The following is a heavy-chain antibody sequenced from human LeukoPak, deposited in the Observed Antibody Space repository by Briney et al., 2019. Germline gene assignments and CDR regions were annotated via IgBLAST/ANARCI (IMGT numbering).Heavy chain of an antibody. CDR3: ANFGVVIR. D-gene: IGHD3-3*01. J-gene: IGHJ4*02. V-gene: IGHV4-39*01. CDR1: GGSISSSSYY. CDR2: IYYSGST. Sequence: SETLSLTCSVSGGSISSSSYYWGWIRQPPGKGLEWIGSIYYSGSTYYNPSLKSRVTISVDTSKNQFSLKLSSVTAADTAVYYCANFGVVIRWGQGTLVTVSS.